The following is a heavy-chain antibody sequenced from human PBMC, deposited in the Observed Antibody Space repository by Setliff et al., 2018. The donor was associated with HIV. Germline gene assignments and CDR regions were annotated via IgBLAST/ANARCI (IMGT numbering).Heavy chain of an antibody. CDR1: GGSISNSRYY. CDR2: IYTDGTI. CDR3: ERGGQSSGYAIEY. V-gene: IGHV4-61*09. Sequence: SETLSLTCTVSGGSISNSRYYWGWTRQPAGKGLEWIGHIYTDGTIKYNPSLKSRLTISLDTSKNQFSLKLNSVTAADTAVYYCERGGQSSGYAIEYWGQGTLVTVSS. D-gene: IGHD5-12*01. J-gene: IGHJ4*02.